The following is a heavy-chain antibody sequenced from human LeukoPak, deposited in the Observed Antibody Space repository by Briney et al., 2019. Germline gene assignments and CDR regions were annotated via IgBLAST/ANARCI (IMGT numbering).Heavy chain of an antibody. CDR2: IYSGGST. D-gene: IGHD1-1*01. CDR1: GFTVSSKY. V-gene: IGHV3-66*02. Sequence: GGSLRLSCAASGFTVSSKYMSWVRQAPGKGLEWVSVIYSGGSTYYADSVKGRFTVSRDNSKNMLYLQMNSLRAEDTAVYYCAYYHVNEEPPTFWGQGTLVTVSS. CDR3: AYYHVNEEPPTF. J-gene: IGHJ4*02.